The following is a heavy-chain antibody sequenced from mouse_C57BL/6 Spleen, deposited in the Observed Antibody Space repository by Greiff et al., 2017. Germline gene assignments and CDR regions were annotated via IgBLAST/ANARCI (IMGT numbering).Heavy chain of an antibody. J-gene: IGHJ3*01. D-gene: IGHD3-3*01. CDR3: AREGTGFAY. V-gene: IGHV5-4*01. CDR1: GFTFSSYA. CDR2: ISDGGSYT. Sequence: EVKLQESGGGLVKPGGSLKLSCAASGFTFSSYAMSWVRQTPEKRLEWVATISDGGSYTYYPDNVKGRFTISRDNAKNNLYLQMSHLKSEDTAMYYCAREGTGFAYWGQWTLVTVSA.